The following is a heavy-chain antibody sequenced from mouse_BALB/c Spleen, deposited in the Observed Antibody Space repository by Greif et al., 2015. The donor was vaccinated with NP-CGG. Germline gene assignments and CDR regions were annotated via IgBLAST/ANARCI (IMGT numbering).Heavy chain of an antibody. CDR3: ARDQLDSYWYFDV. D-gene: IGHD4-1*02. V-gene: IGHV5-17*02. CDR1: GFTFSSFG. Sequence: EVMLVESGGGLVQPGGSRKLSCAASGFTFSSFGMHWVRQAPEKGLEWVAYISSGSSTIYYADTVKGRFTISRDNPKNTLFLQMTSLRSEDTAMYYCARDQLDSYWYFDVWGAGTTVTVSS. J-gene: IGHJ1*01. CDR2: ISSGSSTI.